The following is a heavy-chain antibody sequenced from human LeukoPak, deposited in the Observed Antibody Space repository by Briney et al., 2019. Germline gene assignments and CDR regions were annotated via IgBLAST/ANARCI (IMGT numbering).Heavy chain of an antibody. D-gene: IGHD3-22*01. V-gene: IGHV3-66*01. CDR1: GFTVRSNY. CDR3: ARGGPTRRLHYYVSSGYYEPLDY. J-gene: IGHJ4*02. CDR2: IYSGGST. Sequence: GGSLRLSCATSGFTVRSNYISWVGQAAGKGLEWVTVIYSGGSTYYADSLKGRFTIYRGKSRITLYLQRNSLRAEDTAVYYCARGGPTRRLHYYVSSGYYEPLDYWGQGTLVTVSS.